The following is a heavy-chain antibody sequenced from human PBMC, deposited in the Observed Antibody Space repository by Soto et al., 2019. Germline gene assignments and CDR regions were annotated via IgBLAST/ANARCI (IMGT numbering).Heavy chain of an antibody. D-gene: IGHD1-26*01. CDR3: ARRRWEVENNYFDP. CDR2: IYHSGNT. Sequence: SETLSLTCRLSGGSISSADHYWSWIRQHPGKGPEWMRYIYHSGNTHYTPSRKSRITISIDTSTNRFSLNLTSVTAADTAVYFCARRRWEVENNYFDPWGQGALVTVSS. J-gene: IGHJ5*02. V-gene: IGHV4-30-4*01. CDR1: GGSISSADHY.